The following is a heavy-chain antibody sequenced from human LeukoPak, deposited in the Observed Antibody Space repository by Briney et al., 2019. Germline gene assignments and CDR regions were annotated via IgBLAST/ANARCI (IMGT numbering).Heavy chain of an antibody. CDR3: ARHSSSVRGVITN. CDR2: IYYSGST. J-gene: IGHJ4*02. V-gene: IGHV4-59*08. D-gene: IGHD3-10*01. CDR1: GGSISSYY. Sequence: SETLSLTCTVSGGSISSYYWSWIRQPPGKGLEWIGYIYYSGSTNYNPLLKSRVTISVDTSKNQFSLKLTSVTAADTAVYFCARHSSSVRGVITNWGQGALVTVSS.